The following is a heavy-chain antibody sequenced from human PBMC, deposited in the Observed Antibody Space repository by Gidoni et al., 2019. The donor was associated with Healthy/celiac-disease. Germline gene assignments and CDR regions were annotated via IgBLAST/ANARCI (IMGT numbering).Heavy chain of an antibody. Sequence: QVQLVESGGGVVQPGRSLRLSCAASGFTLRSYAIDWVRQAPGQGLEWVAVISYDGSNKYYADSVKGRFTITRDNSKNTLYLQMNSLRAEDTAVYYCARDWSHGGMVRGVIRSWGQGTLVTVSS. J-gene: IGHJ4*02. CDR1: GFTLRSYA. V-gene: IGHV3-30-3*01. D-gene: IGHD3-10*01. CDR2: ISYDGSNK. CDR3: ARDWSHGGMVRGVIRS.